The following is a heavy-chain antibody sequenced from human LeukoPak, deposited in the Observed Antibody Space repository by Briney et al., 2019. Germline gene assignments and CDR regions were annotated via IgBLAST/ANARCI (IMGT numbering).Heavy chain of an antibody. CDR3: ARHEVVRIAARPIVYYMDV. CDR2: IYPGDSDT. V-gene: IGHV5-51*01. J-gene: IGHJ6*03. Sequence: GESLKISCKGSGYSFTSYWSGWGRQMAGKGLEGMGIIYPGDSDTRYSPAFEGQVTISADKSISTAYLQWSSLKASDTAMYYCARHEVVRIAARPIVYYMDVWGKGTTVTVSS. D-gene: IGHD6-6*01. CDR1: GYSFTSYW.